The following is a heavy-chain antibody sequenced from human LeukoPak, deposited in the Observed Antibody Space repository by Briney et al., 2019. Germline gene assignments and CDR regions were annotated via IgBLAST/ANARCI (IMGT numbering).Heavy chain of an antibody. V-gene: IGHV3-74*01. Sequence: TGGSLRLSCAASGFTFSGYWMHWVRQTPGKGLVWVSRINNDGSLTNYADSVKGRFTISRDNAKNTLYLQMNSLRAEDTAVYYCARPGIALAGDYWGQGALVTVSS. CDR2: INNDGSLT. CDR3: ARPGIALAGDY. CDR1: GFTFSGYW. J-gene: IGHJ4*02. D-gene: IGHD6-19*01.